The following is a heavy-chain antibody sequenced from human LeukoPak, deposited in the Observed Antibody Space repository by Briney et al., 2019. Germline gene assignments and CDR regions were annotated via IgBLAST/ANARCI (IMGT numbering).Heavy chain of an antibody. D-gene: IGHD3-10*01. CDR1: GFSLSTSGVG. CDR2: IYWDDDK. CDR3: AHRSRSGSYPDY. Sequence: ASGPTLLNPTQPLTLTCTFSGFSLSTSGVGVGWIRQPPGKALEWLAHIYWDDDKRYSPSLKSRLTITKDTSKNQVVLTMTNMDPVDTATYYCAHRSRSGSYPDYWGQGTLVTVSS. J-gene: IGHJ4*02. V-gene: IGHV2-5*02.